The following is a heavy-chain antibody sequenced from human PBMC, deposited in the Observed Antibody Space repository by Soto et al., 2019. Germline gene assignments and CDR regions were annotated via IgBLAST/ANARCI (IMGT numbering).Heavy chain of an antibody. CDR3: ARYRREAVAGYTLDN. V-gene: IGHV4-59*01. CDR1: GGSISSNY. D-gene: IGHD6-13*01. Sequence: PSETLSLTCTVSGGSISSNYWTWIRQPPGKGLEWIGYVYNSGCTNYNPSLKSRVTISEDTSKSQFSLKVNSMTAADTAVYYCARYRREAVAGYTLDNWGQGILVTVSS. CDR2: VYNSGCT. J-gene: IGHJ4*02.